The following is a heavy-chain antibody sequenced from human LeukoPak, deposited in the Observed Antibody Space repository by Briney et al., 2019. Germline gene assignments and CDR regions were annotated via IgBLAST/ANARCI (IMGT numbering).Heavy chain of an antibody. CDR2: IYYSGST. J-gene: IGHJ4*02. D-gene: IGHD3-3*01. CDR1: GGSFSGYY. CDR3: ASDFWSGYYWNY. Sequence: SETLSLTCAVYGGSFSGYYWSWIRQPPGKGLEWIGSIYYSGSTYYNPSLKSRVTISVDTSKNQFSLKLSSVTAADTAVYYCASDFWSGYYWNYWGQGTLVTVSS. V-gene: IGHV4-34*01.